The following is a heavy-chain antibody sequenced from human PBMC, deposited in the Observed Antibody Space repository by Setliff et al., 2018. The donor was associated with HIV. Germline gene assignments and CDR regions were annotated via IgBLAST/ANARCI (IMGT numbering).Heavy chain of an antibody. Sequence: PGESLKISCAASGFTFSGAEIHWVRQASGKGLEWVGHIRSKADKYATEYGASAQGRFIISRDDSRKTAYLQMSSLRAEDTAMYYCLLPCTSGWHNWADPWGQGTLVTSPQ. CDR1: GFTFSGAE. CDR2: IRSKADKYAT. J-gene: IGHJ5*02. CDR3: LLPCTSGWHNWADP. V-gene: IGHV3-73*01. D-gene: IGHD6-19*01.